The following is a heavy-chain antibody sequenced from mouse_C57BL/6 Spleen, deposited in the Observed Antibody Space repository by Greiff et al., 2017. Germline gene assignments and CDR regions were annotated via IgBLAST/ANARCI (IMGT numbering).Heavy chain of an antibody. CDR3: VRDGYYGSSYHFDY. Sequence: EVKLVESGGGLVQPKGSLKLSCAASGFSFNTYAMNWVRQAPGKGLEWVARIRSKSNNYATYYADSVKDRFTISRDDSESMLYLQMNNLKTEDTAMYYCVRDGYYGSSYHFDYWGQGTTLTVSS. D-gene: IGHD1-1*01. J-gene: IGHJ2*01. V-gene: IGHV10-1*01. CDR2: IRSKSNNYAT. CDR1: GFSFNTYA.